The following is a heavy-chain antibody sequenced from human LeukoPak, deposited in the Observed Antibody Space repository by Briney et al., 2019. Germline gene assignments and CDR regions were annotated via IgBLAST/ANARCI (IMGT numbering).Heavy chain of an antibody. J-gene: IGHJ4*02. CDR3: ASLGGDYYDSSAYYSWDY. Sequence: GGSLRLSCAASGFTFSSYGMHWVRQAPGKGLEWVAFIRYDGSNKYYADSVKGRFTISRDNSKNTLYLQMNTLRAEDTAVYYCASLGGDYYDSSAYYSWDYWGQGTLVTVSS. CDR2: IRYDGSNK. D-gene: IGHD3-22*01. V-gene: IGHV3-30*02. CDR1: GFTFSSYG.